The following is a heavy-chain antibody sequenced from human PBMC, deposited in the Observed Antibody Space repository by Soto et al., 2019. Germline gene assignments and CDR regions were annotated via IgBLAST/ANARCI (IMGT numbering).Heavy chain of an antibody. Sequence: SETLSLTCTVSSGSINSFYWSWIRQPAGKGLEWIGRIHSSGTTNYNPSLKSRVTMSVDTSRNQFSLKLTSVSAADTAVYYCARDRIIGTSYSDYWGQGVLVTVS. J-gene: IGHJ4*02. CDR3: ARDRIIGTSYSDY. CDR1: SGSINSFY. V-gene: IGHV4-4*07. CDR2: IHSSGTT. D-gene: IGHD1-7*01.